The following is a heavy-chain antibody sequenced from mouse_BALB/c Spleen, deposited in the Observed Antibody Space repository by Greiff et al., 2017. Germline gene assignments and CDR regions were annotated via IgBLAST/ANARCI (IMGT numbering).Heavy chain of an antibody. J-gene: IGHJ3*01. V-gene: IGHV7-3*02. CDR1: GFTFTDYY. D-gene: IGHD4-1*01. CDR3: ARDTSNWDEGFAY. Sequence: EVKLQESGGGLVQPGGSLRLSCATSGFTFTDYYMSWVRQPPGKALEWLGFIRNKANGYTTEYSASVKGRFTISRDNSQSILYLQMNTLRAEDSATYYCARDTSNWDEGFAYWGQGTLVTVSA. CDR2: IRNKANGYTT.